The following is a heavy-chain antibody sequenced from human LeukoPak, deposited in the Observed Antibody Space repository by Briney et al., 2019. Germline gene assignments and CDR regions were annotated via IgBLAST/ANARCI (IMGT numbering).Heavy chain of an antibody. D-gene: IGHD5-12*01. CDR2: INPDTGGT. J-gene: IGHJ6*03. CDR3: ARDVRYSNYMDV. V-gene: IGHV1-2*02. Sequence: ASVKVSCKASGYTFTGYYLHWVRQAPGQGLEWLGWINPDTGGTNYAQKFQGRVTVTRDTSISTAYMELSRLQSDDTAVYYCARDVRYSNYMDVWGKGTKVTVSS. CDR1: GYTFTGYY.